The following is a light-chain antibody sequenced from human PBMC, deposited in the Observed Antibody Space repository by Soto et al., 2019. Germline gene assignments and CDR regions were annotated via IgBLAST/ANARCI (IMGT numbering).Light chain of an antibody. V-gene: IGKV3-20*01. CDR1: QSVTSNY. CDR2: GAS. Sequence: EIVLTQCPGTLSLSPGARATLSCRASQSVTSNYLAWYQQTPGPAPRLLVYGASSRATGISDRFSGSGSGTDFTLTISRLEPEDFAVYYCQQYGSLITFGQGTRLEI. CDR3: QQYGSLIT. J-gene: IGKJ5*01.